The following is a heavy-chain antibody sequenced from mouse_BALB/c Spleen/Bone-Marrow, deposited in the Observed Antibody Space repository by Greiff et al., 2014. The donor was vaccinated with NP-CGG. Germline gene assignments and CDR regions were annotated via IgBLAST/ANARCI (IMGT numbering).Heavy chain of an antibody. J-gene: IGHJ1*01. V-gene: IGHV1S81*02. Sequence: QVQLQQSGAELVKPGASVKLSCKVSGYTFTNYYVYWVKQRPGQGLEWIGEINPSNGVTNFNEKFMIKATLTVDSSSSTAYMHLSSLTSEDSAVYYCTRSGCYGYGTYFDVWGAGTTVTVSS. CDR2: INPSNGVT. CDR1: GYTFTNYY. CDR3: TRSGCYGYGTYFDV. D-gene: IGHD1-2*01.